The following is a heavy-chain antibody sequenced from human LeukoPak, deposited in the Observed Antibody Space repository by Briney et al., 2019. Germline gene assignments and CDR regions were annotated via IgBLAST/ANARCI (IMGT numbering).Heavy chain of an antibody. Sequence: PSETLSLTCTISGGSITSYHWSWIRQPPGKGLEWIGYIYYSGSTNYNPSLKSRVTISVDTSKNQFSLKLSPVTAADTAVYYCARETSITIFGVVTATYDAFDIWGQGTMVTVSS. V-gene: IGHV4-59*01. CDR3: ARETSITIFGVVTATYDAFDI. CDR1: GGSITSYH. J-gene: IGHJ3*02. D-gene: IGHD3-3*01. CDR2: IYYSGST.